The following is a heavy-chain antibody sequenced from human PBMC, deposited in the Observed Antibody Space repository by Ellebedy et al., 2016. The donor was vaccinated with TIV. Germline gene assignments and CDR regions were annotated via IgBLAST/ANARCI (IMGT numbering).Heavy chain of an antibody. CDR3: AKDVAACPELGYY. Sequence: GGSLRLSCAASGFTFSSYAMHWVRQAPGKGLEWVAVISYDGSNKYYADSVKGRFTISRDSSKNTPFLQMNGLRIDETAIYYCAKDVAACPELGYYWGQGTQVTVSS. CDR2: ISYDGSNK. CDR1: GFTFSSYA. J-gene: IGHJ4*02. D-gene: IGHD7-27*01. V-gene: IGHV3-30-3*02.